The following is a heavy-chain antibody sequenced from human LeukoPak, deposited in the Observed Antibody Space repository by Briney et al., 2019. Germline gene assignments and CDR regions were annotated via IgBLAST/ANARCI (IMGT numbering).Heavy chain of an antibody. CDR3: ASLLAAAGID. J-gene: IGHJ4*02. CDR1: GFTFSSYA. V-gene: IGHV3-23*01. D-gene: IGHD6-13*01. CDR2: ISGSGGST. Sequence: GSLRLSCAAPGFTFSSYAMIWVRQAPGKGLEWVSAISGSGGSTYYADSVKGRFTISRDNSKHTLYLQMNSLRAEDTAVYYCASLLAAAGIDWGQGTLVTVSS.